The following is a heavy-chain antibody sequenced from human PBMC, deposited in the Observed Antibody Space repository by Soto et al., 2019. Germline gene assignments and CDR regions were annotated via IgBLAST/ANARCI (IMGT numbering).Heavy chain of an antibody. D-gene: IGHD3-9*01. CDR2: INSDGSST. J-gene: IGHJ5*02. CDR1: GFTFSSYW. CDR3: ARDPQLRYFDWLPTIRGEHNWFDP. V-gene: IGHV3-74*01. Sequence: GGSLRLSCAASGFTFSSYWMHWVRQAPGKGLVWVSRINSDGSSTSYADSVKGRFTISRDNAKNTLYLQMNSLRAEDTAVYYCARDPQLRYFDWLPTIRGEHNWFDPWGQGTLVTVSS.